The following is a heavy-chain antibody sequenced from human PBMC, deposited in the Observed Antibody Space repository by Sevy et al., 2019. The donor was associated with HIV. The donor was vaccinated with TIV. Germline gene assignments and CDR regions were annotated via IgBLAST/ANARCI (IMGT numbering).Heavy chain of an antibody. D-gene: IGHD6-6*01. J-gene: IGHJ4*02. V-gene: IGHV4-38-2*02. Sequence: SLTCTVSGYSIRNGYYWAWIRQPPGKGLEWIGSIHHSGITHYNPSLQSRVIISVDTSKNQVSLELSSVTAADTAMYYCARDRKYPLYYFDYWGQGILVTVSS. CDR2: IHHSGIT. CDR3: ARDRKYPLYYFDY. CDR1: GYSIRNGYY.